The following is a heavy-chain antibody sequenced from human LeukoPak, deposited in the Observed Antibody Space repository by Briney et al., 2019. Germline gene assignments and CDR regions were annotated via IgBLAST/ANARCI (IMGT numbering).Heavy chain of an antibody. CDR3: ASEGAYYDSSGYYYA. V-gene: IGHV1-69*05. CDR1: GGTFSSYA. D-gene: IGHD3-22*01. CDR2: IIPIFGTG. Sequence: SVKVSCKASGGTFSSYAISWVRQAPRHALEWMGMIIPIFGTGNYAQKFQGRVTITTDESTKTPSMAMSSLRSEDTAVYYCASEGAYYDSSGYYYAWGQGTLVTVSS. J-gene: IGHJ5*02.